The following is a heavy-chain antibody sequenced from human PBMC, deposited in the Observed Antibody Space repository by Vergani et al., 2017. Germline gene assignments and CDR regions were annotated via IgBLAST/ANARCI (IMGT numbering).Heavy chain of an antibody. CDR3: AKHFRGWGIDY. J-gene: IGHJ4*02. CDR2: LQFDGSNQ. D-gene: IGHD3-16*01. V-gene: IGHV3-30*02. Sequence: QVQLVESGGGVVQRGGSLRLSCETSGFTLSNYDMQWIRQGPGKGLEFVAFLQFDGSNQYYADSVKGRFTLSVDFSKNTLYRQMSSLTTDDTATYYCAKHFRGWGIDYWGQGTQVIVSS. CDR1: GFTLSNYD.